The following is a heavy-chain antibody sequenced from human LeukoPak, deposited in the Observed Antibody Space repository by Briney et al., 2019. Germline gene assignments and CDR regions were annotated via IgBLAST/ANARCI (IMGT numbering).Heavy chain of an antibody. J-gene: IGHJ4*02. CDR2: IKQDGSEK. D-gene: IGHD4-17*01. CDR1: GFTFSSYR. Sequence: GGSLRRSCAASGFTFSSYRMSWLRQAPGKGLEWVANIKQDGSEKYYLDSVKGRFTISTDNAKNSLYLQMNSLRAEDTAVYYCAREGNHDYGDYVLGYWGQGTLVTVSS. V-gene: IGHV3-7*01. CDR3: AREGNHDYGDYVLGY.